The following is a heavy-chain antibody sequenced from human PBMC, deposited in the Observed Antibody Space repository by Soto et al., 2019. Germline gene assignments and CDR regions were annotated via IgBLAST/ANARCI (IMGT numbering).Heavy chain of an antibody. Sequence: EVQLVESGGGLVQPGRSLRLSCVASGFTFGEYAMHWVRQAPGKGLEWVAHISWNSGSIGYADSVKGRFTISRDNAKDSLYLKMDSLRAEDTASYYCAKDVDHIYGFDFLGQGTPVTVSS. CDR3: AKDVDHIYGFDF. D-gene: IGHD5-18*01. J-gene: IGHJ4*02. V-gene: IGHV3-9*01. CDR2: ISWNSGSI. CDR1: GFTFGEYA.